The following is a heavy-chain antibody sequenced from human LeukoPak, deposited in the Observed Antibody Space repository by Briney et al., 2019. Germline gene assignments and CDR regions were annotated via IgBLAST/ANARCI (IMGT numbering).Heavy chain of an antibody. CDR1: GGSFSGYY. D-gene: IGHD6-19*01. CDR3: ARGGSSGLQGWFDP. CDR2: INHSGST. Sequence: SETLSLTCAVHGGSFSGYYWSWIRQPPGKGLEWIGEINHSGSTNYNPSLKSRVTISVDTSKDQFSLKLSSVTAADTAVYYCARGGSSGLQGWFDPWGQGTLVTVSS. V-gene: IGHV4-34*01. J-gene: IGHJ5*02.